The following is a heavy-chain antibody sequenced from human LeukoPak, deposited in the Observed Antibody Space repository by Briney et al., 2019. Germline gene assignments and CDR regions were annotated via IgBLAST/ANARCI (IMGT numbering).Heavy chain of an antibody. D-gene: IGHD2-2*01. Sequence: PGGSLRLSCAASGFTFSSNWMHWVRQAPGKGLVWVSRINTDGSSTSYVDSVKGRFTISRDNAKNTLYLQMNSLRAEDTAVYYCARGGGVGRYCSSTSCHTNWFDPWGQGTLVTVSS. V-gene: IGHV3-74*01. CDR2: INTDGSST. CDR3: ARGGGVGRYCSSTSCHTNWFDP. J-gene: IGHJ5*02. CDR1: GFTFSSNW.